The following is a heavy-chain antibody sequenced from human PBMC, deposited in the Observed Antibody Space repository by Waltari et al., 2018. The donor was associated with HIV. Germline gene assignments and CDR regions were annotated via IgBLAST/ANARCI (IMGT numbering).Heavy chain of an antibody. CDR2: LSGYKADT. J-gene: IGHJ1*01. Sequence: QVPLVQSGAELRKPGASVTVSCKAPGYTFTNYGITLVRQAPGQGLEWMGWLSGYKADTSYAQKVRRRDAMTTPASTVPDYLGMGGLRLGDTAVDYCARDHSYGSSGYYADCGGQGTLVTVSS. CDR1: GYTFTNYG. V-gene: IGHV1-18*01. D-gene: IGHD3-22*01. CDR3: ARDHSYGSSGYYADC.